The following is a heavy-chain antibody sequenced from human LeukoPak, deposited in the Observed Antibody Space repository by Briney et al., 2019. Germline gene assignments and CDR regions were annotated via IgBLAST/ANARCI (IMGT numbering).Heavy chain of an antibody. J-gene: IGHJ6*03. Sequence: NPSETLSLTCTVSGGSISSYYWSWIRQPPGKGLEWIGYIYYSGSTNYNPSLKSRVTISVDTSKNQFSLKLSSVTAADTAVYYCARNGHNTDSSGYYFAPGFYYYMDVWGKGTTVTISS. CDR3: ARNGHNTDSSGYYFAPGFYYYMDV. V-gene: IGHV4-59*01. D-gene: IGHD3-22*01. CDR2: IYYSGST. CDR1: GGSISSYY.